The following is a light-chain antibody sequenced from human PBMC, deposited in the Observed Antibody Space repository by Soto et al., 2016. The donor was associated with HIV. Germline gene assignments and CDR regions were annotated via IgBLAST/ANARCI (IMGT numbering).Light chain of an antibody. CDR1: LLAKKY. CDR3: YSAADNLMGV. J-gene: IGLJ2*01. CDR2: KDT. V-gene: IGLV3-27*01. Sequence: SYELTQSSSVSVSPGQTARITCSGDLLAKKYVRWFQQKPGQAPVLVIYKDTERPSGIPERFSGSSSGTTVTLTISGAQVEDEADYYCYSAADNLMGVSGGGTKLTVL.